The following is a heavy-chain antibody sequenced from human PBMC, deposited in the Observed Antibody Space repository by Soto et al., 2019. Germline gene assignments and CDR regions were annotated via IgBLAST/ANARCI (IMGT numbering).Heavy chain of an antibody. CDR2: TYYRAEWFG. CDR3: TREADPGGACNPFDF. J-gene: IGHJ4*01. Sequence: QALSIPCVISGDSVSSNTAACNLIRHSPSRGLEWLGRTYYRAEWFGDYAISVRSRITVNPDTSKNLFSLQLKSVTPEDTAVYYCTREADPGGACNPFDFLGQGALVTVSS. V-gene: IGHV6-1*01. D-gene: IGHD2-15*01. CDR1: GDSVSSNTAA.